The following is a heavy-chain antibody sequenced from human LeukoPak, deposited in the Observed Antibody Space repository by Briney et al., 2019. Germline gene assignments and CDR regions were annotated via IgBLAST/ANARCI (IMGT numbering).Heavy chain of an antibody. CDR1: GFTFNRSW. J-gene: IGHJ4*02. Sequence: GGSLRLSCAASGFTFNRSWMNWVRQAPGKGLEWVANMDPSGSQKRYVDSVKGRFIISKDNPGASLYLDMYSLRAEGTAIYYCAIWTSGNYWGQGTLVTVSS. D-gene: IGHD1-1*01. V-gene: IGHV3-7*01. CDR2: MDPSGSQK. CDR3: AIWTSGNY.